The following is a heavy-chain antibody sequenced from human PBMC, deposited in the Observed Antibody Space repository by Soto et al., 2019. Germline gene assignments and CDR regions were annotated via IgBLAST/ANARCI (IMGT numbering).Heavy chain of an antibody. V-gene: IGHV1-18*01. CDR3: ARARPSGRDYFYGMDV. CDR1: GYTFTSYG. CDR2: ISAYTGNT. J-gene: IGHJ6*02. Sequence: QVQLVQSGAEVKKPGASVKVSCKASGYTFTSYGISWVRQAPGQGLEWMGRISAYTGNTNYAQKLQGRVNMTTDTSTGTAYMEVRSLRSDGTAVYYCARARPSGRDYFYGMDVWGQGTTVTVSS. D-gene: IGHD1-26*01.